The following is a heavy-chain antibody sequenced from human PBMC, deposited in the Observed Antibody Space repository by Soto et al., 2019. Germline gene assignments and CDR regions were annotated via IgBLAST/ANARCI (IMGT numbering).Heavy chain of an antibody. Sequence: SETLSLTCAVSGDSISNSYFSWIRQHPGKELEWIGYIYYSGSTNYNPSLKSRVTMSVDTSKNQFSLKLSSVTAGDTAVYYCARHKLVYATIDVFDIWGQGTMVTVSS. CDR2: IYYSGST. V-gene: IGHV4-59*08. D-gene: IGHD2-8*01. CDR3: ARHKLVYATIDVFDI. J-gene: IGHJ3*02. CDR1: GDSISNSY.